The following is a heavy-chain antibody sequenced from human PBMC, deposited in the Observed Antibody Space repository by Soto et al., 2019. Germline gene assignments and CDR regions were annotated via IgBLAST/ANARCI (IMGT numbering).Heavy chain of an antibody. D-gene: IGHD3-9*01. V-gene: IGHV3-73*01. CDR2: IRSKANSYAT. J-gene: IGHJ5*02. CDR1: GFTFSGSA. CDR3: TSTYYDILTGPHDWFDP. Sequence: GGSLRLSCAASGFTFSGSAMHWVRQASGKGLEWVGRIRSKANSYATAYAASVKGRFTISRDDSKNTAYLQMNSLKTEDTAVYYCTSTYYDILTGPHDWFDPWGQGTLVTVSS.